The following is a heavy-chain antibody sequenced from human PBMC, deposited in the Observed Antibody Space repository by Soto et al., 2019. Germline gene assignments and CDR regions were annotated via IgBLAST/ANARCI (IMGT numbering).Heavy chain of an antibody. CDR2: IYYSGNT. CDR1: GGSISSGDYY. J-gene: IGHJ5*02. D-gene: IGHD2-15*01. V-gene: IGHV4-30-4*02. CDR3: ASDLKEYCSDGKCNWFDP. Sequence: SETLSLTCTVYGGSISSGDYYWSWIRQPPGKGLEWIGYIYYSGNTYYSPSLKSRVTISFDASKNEISLQVRSATAADAAVYYCASDLKEYCSDGKCNWFDPWGQGTLVTVSS.